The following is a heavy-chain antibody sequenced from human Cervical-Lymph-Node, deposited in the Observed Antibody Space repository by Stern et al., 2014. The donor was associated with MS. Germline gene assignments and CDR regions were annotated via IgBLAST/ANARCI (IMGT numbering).Heavy chain of an antibody. CDR2: VNPSGGRP. V-gene: IGHV1-46*01. D-gene: IGHD1-26*01. J-gene: IGHJ3*02. CDR3: AMSGSYSYAVDI. Sequence: QVQLVQSGAAVKKPGDSVKVSCKASGYTFTSYYMHWERQAPGPGLEWVGLVNPSGGRPRYEQQFQGRVTMTRDTSTSTVYMELSSLRSEDTAVYYCAMSGSYSYAVDIWGQGTMVTVSS. CDR1: GYTFTSYY.